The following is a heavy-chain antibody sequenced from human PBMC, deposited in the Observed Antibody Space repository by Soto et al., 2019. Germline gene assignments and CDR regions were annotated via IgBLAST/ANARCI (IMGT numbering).Heavy chain of an antibody. Sequence: SETLSLTCSVSGGSVNSYDWSWIRQPPGKELEWIGYIYNSGGADYNPSLKSRVTISEDTSKNQFSLKLTSVTATDTAVYYCARRFCRGGSCYSSFDYWGQGTLVTVSS. J-gene: IGHJ4*02. D-gene: IGHD2-15*01. CDR3: ARRFCRGGSCYSSFDY. CDR2: IYNSGGA. V-gene: IGHV4-59*08. CDR1: GGSVNSYD.